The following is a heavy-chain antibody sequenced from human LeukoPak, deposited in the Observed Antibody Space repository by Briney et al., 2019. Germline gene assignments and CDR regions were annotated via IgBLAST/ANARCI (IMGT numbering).Heavy chain of an antibody. V-gene: IGHV4-61*02. D-gene: IGHD6-13*01. CDR1: GGSISSGSYY. CDR3: ARETSSSWYGTLYYYYYYMDV. CDR2: IYTSGST. J-gene: IGHJ6*03. Sequence: ASQTLSLTCTVSGGSISSGSYYWSWIRQPAGKGLEWIGRIYTSGSTNYNPSLKSRVTISVDTSKNQFSLKLSSVTAADTAVYYCARETSSSWYGTLYYYYYYMDVWGKGTTVTVSS.